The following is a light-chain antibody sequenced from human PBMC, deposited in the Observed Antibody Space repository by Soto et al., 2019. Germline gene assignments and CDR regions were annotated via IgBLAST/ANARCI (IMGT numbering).Light chain of an antibody. J-gene: IGKJ4*01. CDR1: QNINRH. Sequence: DIQMTQSPSSLSASVGDRVTITCRASQNINRHLNWYQERPGKAPKLLISGASSLQSGVPSRFSGSGSGTDFTLTIRPLESEDFATYYCQQSDKVPQTFSGGTKIEIK. CDR2: GAS. V-gene: IGKV1-39*01. CDR3: QQSDKVPQT.